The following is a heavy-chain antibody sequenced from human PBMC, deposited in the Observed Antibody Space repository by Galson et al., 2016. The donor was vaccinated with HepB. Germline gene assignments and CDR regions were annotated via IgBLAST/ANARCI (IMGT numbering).Heavy chain of an antibody. Sequence: SVKVSCKASGYTFTSYGISWVRQAPGQGLEWMGWISAYNGNTNYAQKLQGRVTMTTDTSTSTAYMELRSLRSDDTAVYYCAREDDHIWGSYRTIDYWGQGTLVTVSS. CDR2: ISAYNGNT. V-gene: IGHV1-18*01. D-gene: IGHD3-16*02. J-gene: IGHJ4*02. CDR1: GYTFTSYG. CDR3: AREDDHIWGSYRTIDY.